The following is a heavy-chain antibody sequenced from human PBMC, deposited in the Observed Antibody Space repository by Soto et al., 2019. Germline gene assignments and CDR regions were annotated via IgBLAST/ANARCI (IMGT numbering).Heavy chain of an antibody. CDR2: RTGGGGDT. CDR3: AKKYYSDSGTYLYHFDC. V-gene: IGHV3-23*01. CDR1: GFTFSNYA. D-gene: IGHD3-10*01. J-gene: IGHJ4*02. Sequence: EMQLLESGGGLVQPGGSLRLSCAASGFTFSNYAMSWVRQAPGKGLEWVATRTGGGGDTYYAESVKGRFTISRDNSKNTLYMQMNSLRAEDTALYYCAKKYYSDSGTYLYHFDCWGQGTLVTVSS.